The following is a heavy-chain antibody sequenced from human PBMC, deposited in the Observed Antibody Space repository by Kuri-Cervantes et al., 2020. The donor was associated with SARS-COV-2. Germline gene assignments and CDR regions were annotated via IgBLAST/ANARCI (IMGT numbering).Heavy chain of an antibody. CDR1: GFIFNDYC. CDR2: ISSSGNNM. CDR3: ARDLRLGKSLDY. J-gene: IGHJ4*02. Sequence: GGSLRLSCAASGFIFNDYCMGWIRQAPGKGLEWVSYISSSGNNMYYADSVKGRFTISRDNAKNSLYLQMSSLRAEDTAVYYCARDLRLGKSLDYWGQGTLVTVSS. D-gene: IGHD7-27*01. V-gene: IGHV3-11*04.